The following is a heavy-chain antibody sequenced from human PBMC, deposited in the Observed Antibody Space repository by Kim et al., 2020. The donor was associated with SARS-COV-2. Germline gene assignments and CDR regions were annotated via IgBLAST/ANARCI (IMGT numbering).Heavy chain of an antibody. CDR2: IWYDGSNK. J-gene: IGHJ6*02. Sequence: GGSLRLSCAASGFTFSSYGMHWVRQAPGKGLEWVAVIWYDGSNKYYADSVKGRFTISRDNSKNTLYLQMNSLRAEDTAVYYCASSRLGFAKTSPSDGMDVWGQGTTVTVSS. CDR1: GFTFSSYG. CDR3: ASSRLGFAKTSPSDGMDV. V-gene: IGHV3-33*01. D-gene: IGHD2-2*01.